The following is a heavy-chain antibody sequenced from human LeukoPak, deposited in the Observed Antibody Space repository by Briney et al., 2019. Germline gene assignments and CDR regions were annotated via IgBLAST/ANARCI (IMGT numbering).Heavy chain of an antibody. CDR3: ARSSRSTFDY. V-gene: IGHV4-34*01. CDR2: INHSGST. Sequence: SETLSLTCAVCGGSFSGYYWSWIRQPPGKGLEWIGEINHSGSTNYNPSLKSRVTISVDTSKNQFSLKLSSVTAADTAVYYCARSSRSTFDYWGQGTLVTVSS. J-gene: IGHJ4*02. CDR1: GGSFSGYY.